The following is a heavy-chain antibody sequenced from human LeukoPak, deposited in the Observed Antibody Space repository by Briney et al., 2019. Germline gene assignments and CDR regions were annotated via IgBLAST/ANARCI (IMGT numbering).Heavy chain of an antibody. V-gene: IGHV4-31*09. D-gene: IGHD3-16*01. Sequence: PSQTLSLTCTVSGGSISSGGYYWSWIRQHPGKGLEWIGEIYHTGSTNYSPSLRSRVTMSIDKSNNQFSLNLNSVTAADTAVYYCAKSGDYLWDYWGQGTLVTVSS. CDR3: AKSGDYLWDY. J-gene: IGHJ4*02. CDR1: GGSISSGGYY. CDR2: IYHTGST.